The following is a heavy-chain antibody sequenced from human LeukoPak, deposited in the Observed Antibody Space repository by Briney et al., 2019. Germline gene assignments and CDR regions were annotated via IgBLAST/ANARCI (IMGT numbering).Heavy chain of an antibody. J-gene: IGHJ4*02. CDR3: ARWGIVVVPAAMPAFDY. Sequence: GGSLRLSCAASGFTFSSYAMHWVRQAPGKGLEWVAVISYDGSNKYYADSVKGRFTISRDNSKNTLYLQMNSLRAEDTAVYYCARWGIVVVPAAMPAFDYWGQGTLVTVSS. D-gene: IGHD2-2*01. V-gene: IGHV3-30*04. CDR2: ISYDGSNK. CDR1: GFTFSSYA.